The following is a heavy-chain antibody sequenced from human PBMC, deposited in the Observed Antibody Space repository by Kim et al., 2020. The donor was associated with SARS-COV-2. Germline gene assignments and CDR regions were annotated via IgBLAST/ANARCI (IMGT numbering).Heavy chain of an antibody. V-gene: IGHV3-23*01. D-gene: IGHD2-15*01. J-gene: IGHJ4*02. CDR3: AKAATHSPVGDY. Sequence: YYADSVKGRFTRSRDNSKNTLYLQMNSLRAEDTAVYYCAKAATHSPVGDYWGQGTLVTVSS.